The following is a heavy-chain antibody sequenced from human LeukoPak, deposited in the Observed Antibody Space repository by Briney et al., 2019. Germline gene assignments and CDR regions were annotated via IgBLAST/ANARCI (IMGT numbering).Heavy chain of an antibody. CDR2: INAGNGNT. CDR1: GYTFTSYA. V-gene: IGHV1-3*01. D-gene: IGHD6-6*01. Sequence: GASVKVSCKASGYTFTSYAMHWVRQAPGQRLEWMGWINAGNGNTKYSQKFQGRVTITRDTSASTAYMELSSLRSDDTAVYYCARDEGIAARLGTNWFDPWGQGTLVTVSS. CDR3: ARDEGIAARLGTNWFDP. J-gene: IGHJ5*02.